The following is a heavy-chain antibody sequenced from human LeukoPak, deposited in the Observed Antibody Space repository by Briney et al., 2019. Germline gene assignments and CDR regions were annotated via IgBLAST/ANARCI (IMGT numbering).Heavy chain of an antibody. V-gene: IGHV4-39*01. CDR1: GGSISSSSYY. Sequence: SETLSPTCTVSGGSISSSSYYWGWIRQPPGKGLEWIGSIYYSGSTYYNPSLKSRVTISVDTSKNQFSLKLSSVTAADTAVYYCARHDGGSYFDYWGQGTLVTVSS. J-gene: IGHJ4*02. CDR3: ARHDGGSYFDY. D-gene: IGHD2-15*01. CDR2: IYYSGST.